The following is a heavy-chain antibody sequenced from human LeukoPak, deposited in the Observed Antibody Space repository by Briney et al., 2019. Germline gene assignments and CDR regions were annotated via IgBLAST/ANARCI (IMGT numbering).Heavy chain of an antibody. CDR1: GGSISSYY. J-gene: IGHJ4*02. CDR2: IYYSGST. Sequence: SETLSLTCTVSGGSISSYYWSWIRQPPGKGLEWIGYIYYSGSTNYNPSLKSGVTISVDTSKNQFSLKLSSVTAADTAVYYCARETSGDYATAFDYWGQRILVTVSS. V-gene: IGHV4-59*01. CDR3: ARETSGDYATAFDY. D-gene: IGHD4-17*01.